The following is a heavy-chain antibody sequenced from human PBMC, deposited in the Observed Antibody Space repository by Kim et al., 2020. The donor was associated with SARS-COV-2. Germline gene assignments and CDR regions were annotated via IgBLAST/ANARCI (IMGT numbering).Heavy chain of an antibody. CDR3: AREYTATRGTKYFDL. V-gene: IGHV1-2*02. Sequence: ASVKVSCKASGYTFTGYYMHWVRQAPGQGLEWMGWINPNSGGTNYAQKFQGRVTMTRDTSISTAYMELSRLRSDDTAVYYCAREYTATRGTKYFDLWGRGTLVTVSS. CDR1: GYTFTGYY. D-gene: IGHD2-8*01. J-gene: IGHJ2*01. CDR2: INPNSGGT.